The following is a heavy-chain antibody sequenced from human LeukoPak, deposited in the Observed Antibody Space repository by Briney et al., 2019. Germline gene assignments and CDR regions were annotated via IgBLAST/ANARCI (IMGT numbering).Heavy chain of an antibody. J-gene: IGHJ4*02. CDR1: GGTFSSYT. V-gene: IGHV1-69*04. CDR2: IIPILGIA. Sequence: SVKVSCKASGGTFSSYTISWVRQAPGQGLEWMGRIIPILGIANYAPKFQGRVTITADKSTSTAYMELSSLRSEDTAVYYCARDPGDGYNLDYWGQGTLVTVSS. D-gene: IGHD5-24*01. CDR3: ARDPGDGYNLDY.